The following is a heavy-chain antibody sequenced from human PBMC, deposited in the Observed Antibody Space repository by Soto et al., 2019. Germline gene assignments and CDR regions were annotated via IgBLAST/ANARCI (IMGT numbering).Heavy chain of an antibody. CDR3: AKDLRYYASGLRAPSWFDP. J-gene: IGHJ5*02. CDR1: GFTFSNYA. Sequence: GGSLRLSCAASGFTFSNYAMTWVRQAPGKGLEWVSGISISGSGTYYADSVKGRFTISRDNSKNTLYLQMSSLRAEDTAVYYCAKDLRYYASGLRAPSWFDPWGQGTLVTVSS. V-gene: IGHV3-23*01. CDR2: ISISGSGT. D-gene: IGHD3-10*01.